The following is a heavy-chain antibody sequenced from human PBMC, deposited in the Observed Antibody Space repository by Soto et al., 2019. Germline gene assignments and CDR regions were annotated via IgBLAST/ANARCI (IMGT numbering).Heavy chain of an antibody. CDR2: ISAYNGNT. V-gene: IGHV1-18*04. D-gene: IGHD3-10*01. J-gene: IGHJ6*02. CDR1: GYTFTSYG. Sequence: GASVKVSCKASGYTFTSYGISWVRQAPGQGLEWMGWISAYNGNTNYEQKLQGRVTMTTDTSTSTAYMELRSLRSDDTAVYYCARDHTVGYYGSGSYYQLYGMDVWGQGTTVTVSS. CDR3: ARDHTVGYYGSGSYYQLYGMDV.